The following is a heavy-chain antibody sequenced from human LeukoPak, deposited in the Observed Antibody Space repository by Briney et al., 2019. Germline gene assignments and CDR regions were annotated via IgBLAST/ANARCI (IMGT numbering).Heavy chain of an antibody. CDR1: GFNFISNA. V-gene: IGHV3-30*14. Sequence: GRSLRLSCAASGFNFISNAIHWVRQAPGKGLEWVAVISYDGSNKYYADSVKGRFTISRDNSKNTLYLQMNSLRAEDTAVYYCAREGGAGGTIDYWGQGTLVTVSS. D-gene: IGHD2-8*01. CDR3: AREGGAGGTIDY. J-gene: IGHJ4*02. CDR2: ISYDGSNK.